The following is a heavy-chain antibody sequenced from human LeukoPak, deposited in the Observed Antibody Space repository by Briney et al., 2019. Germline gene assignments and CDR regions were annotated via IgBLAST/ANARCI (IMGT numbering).Heavy chain of an antibody. Sequence: PGGSLRLSCAASGFTFGTFGMHWVRQAPGKGLEWVAFISYDGSSEYDADSVKGRFTTSRDNSENTVYLQMNSLRAEDTAVYYCAKSEVYYFGTSGGFDYWGQGTLVTVAS. CDR2: ISYDGSSE. CDR3: AKSEVYYFGTSGGFDY. V-gene: IGHV3-30*18. D-gene: IGHD3-22*01. CDR1: GFTFGTFG. J-gene: IGHJ4*02.